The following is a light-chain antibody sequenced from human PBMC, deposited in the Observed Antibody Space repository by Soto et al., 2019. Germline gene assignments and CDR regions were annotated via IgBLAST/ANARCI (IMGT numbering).Light chain of an antibody. CDR2: GAS. CDR3: QKYNNWPRT. J-gene: IGKJ1*01. V-gene: IGKV3-15*01. Sequence: ERVMMQSPATPSVSPGERGTLSCRASQSVSSNLAWYQQKPGQAPSLLIYGASTRATGIPARFSGSGSGTEFTLTISSLQSEDFAVYYCQKYNNWPRTFGQGTKV. CDR1: QSVSSN.